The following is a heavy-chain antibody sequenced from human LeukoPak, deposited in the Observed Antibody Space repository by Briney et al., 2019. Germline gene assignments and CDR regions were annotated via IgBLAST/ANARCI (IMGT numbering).Heavy chain of an antibody. J-gene: IGHJ2*01. Sequence: GGSLRLSCTASGFTFSTHSMHWVRQAPGKGPVWVSRINSDGSSTRYADSVTGRFTISRDNAKNTVYLQMNSLRAEDTAVYYCARVLWFGELLTSWYFDLWGRGSLVTVSS. CDR2: INSDGSST. D-gene: IGHD3-10*01. V-gene: IGHV3-74*01. CDR3: ARVLWFGELLTSWYFDL. CDR1: GFTFSTHS.